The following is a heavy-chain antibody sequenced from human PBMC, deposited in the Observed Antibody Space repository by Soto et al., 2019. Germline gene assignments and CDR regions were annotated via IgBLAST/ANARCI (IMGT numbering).Heavy chain of an antibody. CDR2: IWYDGTQK. CDR3: ARAGGTTVTGLWHFDS. V-gene: IGHV3-33*01. D-gene: IGHD4-17*01. CDR1: GCTFKTYS. J-gene: IGHJ4*02. Sequence: GSLRLACEASGCTFKTYSMHWVRQPPGKGLEWLAAIWYDGTQKYYADSVKGRFIISRDNSKKTLYFEMNRLRAEDTAVYYCARAGGTTVTGLWHFDSWGQGTLVTVSS.